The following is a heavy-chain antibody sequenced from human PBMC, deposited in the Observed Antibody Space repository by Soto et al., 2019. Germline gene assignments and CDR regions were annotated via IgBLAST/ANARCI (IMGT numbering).Heavy chain of an antibody. CDR3: AKDVSSRRWFDP. CDR2: MQHTGNT. D-gene: IGHD3-16*01. V-gene: IGHV4-4*07. CDR1: GASIRSYH. Sequence: QVQLQESGPGLVKPSETLSLTCAVSGASIRSYHWSWTRQPSGKGLEWIGRMQHTGNTNYNPSLKGRVTMSVDTSKTQISLQMTSVTAADTAVYFCAKDVSSRRWFDPWGQGILVIVSS. J-gene: IGHJ5*02.